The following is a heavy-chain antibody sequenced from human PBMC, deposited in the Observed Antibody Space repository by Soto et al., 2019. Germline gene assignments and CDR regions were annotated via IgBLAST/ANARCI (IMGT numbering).Heavy chain of an antibody. CDR2: INPASGHT. CDR3: GRSVVGATGEILYNAMDV. CDR1: GYTFTTYA. Sequence: QVQLVQSGAEVKKPGASVKVSCKASGYTFTTYALHWVRQAPGQRPEWMGWINPASGHTKYSKKFQDRVTITRDTSAITGYMELSSLRSEGTAVYYCGRSVVGATGEILYNAMDVWGQGTTVTVSS. V-gene: IGHV1-3*01. J-gene: IGHJ6*02. D-gene: IGHD1-26*01.